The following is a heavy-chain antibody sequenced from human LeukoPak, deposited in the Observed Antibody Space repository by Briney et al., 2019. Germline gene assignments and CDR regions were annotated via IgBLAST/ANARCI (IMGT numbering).Heavy chain of an antibody. J-gene: IGHJ4*02. CDR3: AKDPWRDCSSTICYIFDY. CDR2: ISGSGGST. V-gene: IGHV3-23*01. Sequence: GGSLRLSCAASGFTFSSYAMSWVRQAPGKGLEWVSAISGSGGSTYYAGSVKGRFTISRDNSKNTLYLQMNSLRAEDTAVYYCAKDPWRDCSSTICYIFDYWGQGTLVTVSS. CDR1: GFTFSSYA. D-gene: IGHD2-2*01.